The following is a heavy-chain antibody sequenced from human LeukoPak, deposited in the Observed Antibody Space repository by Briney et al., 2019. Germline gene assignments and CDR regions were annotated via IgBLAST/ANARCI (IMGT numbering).Heavy chain of an antibody. V-gene: IGHV3-74*01. D-gene: IGHD3-10*01. J-gene: IGHJ4*02. CDR1: GFTLSNYW. CDR3: SRGNYLDPFDY. Sequence: GGSLRLSCAVSGFTLSNYWMFWVRQAPGKGLEWVSRIDPDGNGIIYADSVKGRFTISRDNARNTLFLQMNSLRAEDTAVYYCSRGNYLDPFDYWGQGTLVTVSS. CDR2: IDPDGNGI.